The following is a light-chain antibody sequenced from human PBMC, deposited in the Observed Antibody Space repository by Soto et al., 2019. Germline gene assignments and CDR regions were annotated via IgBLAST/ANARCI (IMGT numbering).Light chain of an antibody. CDR3: QQYKSFPFT. CDR2: DAS. V-gene: IGKV1-5*01. CDR1: QSISGW. J-gene: IGKJ2*01. Sequence: DIQMTQSPSTLSASVGDRVTLTCRASQSISGWLAWYQQKPGKAPKLLMHDASTLESGVPSRISGSGSGTQFTLVISGLQPDDFVTYYCQQYKSFPFTFGQGTKLEIK.